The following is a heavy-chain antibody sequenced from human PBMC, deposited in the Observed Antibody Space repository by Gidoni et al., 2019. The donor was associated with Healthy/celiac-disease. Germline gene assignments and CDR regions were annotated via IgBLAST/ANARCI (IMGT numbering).Heavy chain of an antibody. V-gene: IGHV1-69*01. CDR2: IIPIFGTA. J-gene: IGHJ6*03. CDR3: ASSGYSGYDFFYYYMDV. CDR1: GGTFSSYA. D-gene: IGHD5-12*01. Sequence: QVQLVQSGAEVKKPGSSVKVSCKASGGTFSSYAISWVRQAPGQGLEWMGGIIPIFGTANYAQKFQGRVTITADESTSTAYMELSSLRSEDTAVYYCASSGYSGYDFFYYYMDVWGKGTTVTVSS.